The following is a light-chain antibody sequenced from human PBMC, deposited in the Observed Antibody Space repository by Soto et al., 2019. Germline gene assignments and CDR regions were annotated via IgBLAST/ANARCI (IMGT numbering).Light chain of an antibody. Sequence: DIQMTQSPSTLSASVGDRVTITCRASQSISSWLAWYQQKPGKAPKLLNYDASSLESGVPSRLSGSGSGTEFTLTIISLQPDDFATYYCQQYNSYSWTFGQGTKVDIK. V-gene: IGKV1-5*01. J-gene: IGKJ1*01. CDR3: QQYNSYSWT. CDR2: DAS. CDR1: QSISSW.